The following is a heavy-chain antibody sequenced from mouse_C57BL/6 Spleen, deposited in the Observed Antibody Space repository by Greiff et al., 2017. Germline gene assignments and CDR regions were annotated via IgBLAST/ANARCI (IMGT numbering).Heavy chain of an antibody. CDR2: LRSKSSNYAT. CDR1: GFTFNTYA. CDR3: VRGYGNYEGFFAY. D-gene: IGHD2-1*01. V-gene: IGHV10-3*01. Sequence: EVQLVESGGGLVQPKGSLKLSCAASGFTFNTYAMHWVRQAPGKGLEWVARLRSKSSNYATYYADSVKDRFTISRDDSQSMLYLQMNSLKTEDTAMYYCVRGYGNYEGFFAYWGQGTLVTVSA. J-gene: IGHJ3*01.